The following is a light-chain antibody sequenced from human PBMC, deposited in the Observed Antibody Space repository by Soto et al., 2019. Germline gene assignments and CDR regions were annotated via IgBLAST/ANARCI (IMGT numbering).Light chain of an antibody. V-gene: IGLV2-14*01. CDR3: SSYSISTAYL. CDR1: SSDVGGYDY. J-gene: IGLJ1*01. CDR2: EVS. Sequence: SVLTQPASVSGSPGQSITISCTGTSSDVGGYDYVSWYQLHPGKAPKLMVFEVSNRPSGVSYRFSGSKSGNTASLTISELQAEDEADYFCSSYSISTAYLFGTGTKVTVL.